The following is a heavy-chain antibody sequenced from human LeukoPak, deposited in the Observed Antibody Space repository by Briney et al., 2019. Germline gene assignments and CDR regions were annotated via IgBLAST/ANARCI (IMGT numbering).Heavy chain of an antibody. D-gene: IGHD3-3*01. CDR3: ARFLGIDY. J-gene: IGHJ4*02. Sequence: GGSLRLSCAASGFTVSSNYMSWVRQAPGKGLEFVSSISSSSSFIYYADSVKGRFTISRDNAKKSLYLQMNSLRAEDTAVYYCARFLGIDYWGQGTLVTVSS. CDR2: ISSSSSFI. CDR1: GFTVSSNY. V-gene: IGHV3-21*01.